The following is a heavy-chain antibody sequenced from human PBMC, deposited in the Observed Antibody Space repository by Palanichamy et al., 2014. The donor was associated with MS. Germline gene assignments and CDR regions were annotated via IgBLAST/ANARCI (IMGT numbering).Heavy chain of an antibody. J-gene: IGHJ4*02. V-gene: IGHV4-59*01. CDR1: GDSISNYY. CDR3: AGGRDDRSGWTSVGY. D-gene: IGHD3-22*01. CDR2: IYYSGST. Sequence: QVQLQESGPGLVKPSETLSLTCTVSGDSISNYYWSWIRQPPGKGLEWIGYIYYSGSTNYNPSLKSRVTMSVDTSKNQFSLRLSSVTAADTAVYYCAGGRDDRSGWTSVGYWGQGTLVTVSS.